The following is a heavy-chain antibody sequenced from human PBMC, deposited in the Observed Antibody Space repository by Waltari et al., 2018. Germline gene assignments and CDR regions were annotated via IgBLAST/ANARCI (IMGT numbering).Heavy chain of an antibody. CDR1: GFTFTSYG. Sequence: EVQLLGSGGDLVQPGGSLRLSCAASGFTFTSYGMSWVRQAPGKGPYWVSSISADGTRTYYGDSMKGRFTISRDNSENTLYLQMNSLRAEDTALYYCAKGTWGSAFDIWGQGTMVTVSS. CDR2: ISADGTRT. V-gene: IGHV3-23*01. CDR3: AKGTWGSAFDI. J-gene: IGHJ3*02. D-gene: IGHD7-27*01.